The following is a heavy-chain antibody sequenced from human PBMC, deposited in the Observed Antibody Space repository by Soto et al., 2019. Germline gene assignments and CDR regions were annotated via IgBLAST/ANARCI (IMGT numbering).Heavy chain of an antibody. CDR3: ARDIYYDSSGYYSPYGMDV. D-gene: IGHD3-22*01. Sequence: PSETLSLTCTVSGGSISSGDYYWSWIRQPPGKGLEWIGYIYYSGSTYYNPSLKSRVTISVDTSKNQFSLKLSSVTAADTAVYYCARDIYYDSSGYYSPYGMDVWGQGTTVTVSS. CDR2: IYYSGST. J-gene: IGHJ6*02. CDR1: GGSISSGDYY. V-gene: IGHV4-30-4*01.